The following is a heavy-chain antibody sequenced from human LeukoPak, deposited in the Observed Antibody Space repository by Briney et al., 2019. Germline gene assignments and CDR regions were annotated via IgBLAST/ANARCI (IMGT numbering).Heavy chain of an antibody. J-gene: IGHJ4*02. CDR3: ARDLVTFGGIIALVAY. CDR1: GYTFTGYY. Sequence: ASVKVSCKASGYTFTGYYVHWVRQAPGQGLEWMGWISAYNGNTNYAQKFQGRVTMATDTSTSTAYMELRSLRSDDTAVYYCARDLVTFGGIIALVAYWGQGTLVTVSS. D-gene: IGHD3-16*02. V-gene: IGHV1-18*04. CDR2: ISAYNGNT.